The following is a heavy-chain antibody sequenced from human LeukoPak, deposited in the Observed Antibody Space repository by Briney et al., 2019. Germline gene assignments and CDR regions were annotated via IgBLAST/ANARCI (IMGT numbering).Heavy chain of an antibody. D-gene: IGHD2-15*01. CDR2: TSSSDAGK. CDR3: AKAPVTSCRGAFCYPFDS. V-gene: IGHV3-23*01. CDR1: GFILSSYA. J-gene: IGHJ4*02. Sequence: SGGSLRLSCTVSGFILSSYAMSWVRRAPGKGLEWVSATSSSDAGKYYADSVRGRFTISRDNSRNTMYLQMNSLRAEDAAVYYCAKAPVTSCRGAFCYPFDSWGQGTVVTVSS.